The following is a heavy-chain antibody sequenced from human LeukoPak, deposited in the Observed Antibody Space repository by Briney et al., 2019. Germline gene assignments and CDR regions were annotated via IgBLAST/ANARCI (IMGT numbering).Heavy chain of an antibody. V-gene: IGHV4-34*01. CDR2: IDHSGTT. CDR1: GGSLSGYY. CDR3: ARDVCSTSVNCYAVSNY. J-gene: IGHJ4*02. Sequence: KPSETLSLTCAVYGGSLSGYYWSWIRQSPEKGLEWIGEIDHSGTTSYNPSLKGRVIMSVDTSKSQVSLRLRSVTAADTAVYYCARDVCSTSVNCYAVSNYWAQGTLVTVSS. D-gene: IGHD3-16*01.